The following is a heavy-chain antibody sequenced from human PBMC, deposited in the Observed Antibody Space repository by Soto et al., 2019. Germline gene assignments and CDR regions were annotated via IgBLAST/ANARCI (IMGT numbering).Heavy chain of an antibody. J-gene: IGHJ2*01. CDR3: AKGGIAAAGPSLWYFDL. CDR2: ISGSGDST. V-gene: IGHV3-23*01. Sequence: GGSLRLSCAASGFTFVSYAMSWVRQAPGKGLDWVSSISGSGDSTYYADSVKGRFTISRDNSKNTLYLQVDSLRAEDTAVYYCAKGGIAAAGPSLWYFDLWGRGTLVTVSS. CDR1: GFTFVSYA. D-gene: IGHD6-13*01.